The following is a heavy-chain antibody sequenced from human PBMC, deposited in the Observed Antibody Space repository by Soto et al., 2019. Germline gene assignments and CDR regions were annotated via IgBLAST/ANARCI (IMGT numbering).Heavy chain of an antibody. CDR1: GFTFSRYE. Sequence: GGSLRLSCAASGFTFSRYEMYWLGQAPGKGLEWVSYISSNGSTIYYADSVKGRFTISRDNAKNSLYLQMNSLRAEDTAVYYCARGGIGSSGWHIYWYFELWGRGTLVTVSS. D-gene: IGHD6-19*01. CDR3: ARGGIGSSGWHIYWYFEL. CDR2: ISSNGSTI. J-gene: IGHJ2*01. V-gene: IGHV3-48*03.